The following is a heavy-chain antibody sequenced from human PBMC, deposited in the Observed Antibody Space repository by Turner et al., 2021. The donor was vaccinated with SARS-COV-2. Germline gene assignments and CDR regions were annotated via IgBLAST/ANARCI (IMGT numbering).Heavy chain of an antibody. CDR2: VYYRGNT. CDR3: ARVKSTVTTYYYYYMDV. J-gene: IGHJ6*03. CDR1: GGSISSSSYY. D-gene: IGHD4-4*01. V-gene: IGHV4-39*01. Sequence: QLQLQESGPGLVKPSETLSLTCSVSGGSISSSSYYWGWIRQPPGKGPEWIGSVYYRGNTYYNPSLESRATISVDTSNNQFSLKLNSVTAADTAVYYCARVKSTVTTYYYYYMDVWGKGTTVTVSS.